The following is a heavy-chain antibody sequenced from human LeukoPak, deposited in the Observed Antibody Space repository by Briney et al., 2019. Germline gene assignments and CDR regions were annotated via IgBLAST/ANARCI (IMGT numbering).Heavy chain of an antibody. D-gene: IGHD4-17*01. CDR3: VKDQTTVSLSGWFDP. V-gene: IGHV3-9*01. Sequence: GGSLRLSCAASGFIFDDYAMHWVRQAPGKGLEWVSGISWDSGIIGYADSVKGRFTIGRDNAKNSLYLQMDSLRPEDTALYYCVKDQTTVSLSGWFDPWGQGTLVIVSS. CDR2: ISWDSGII. J-gene: IGHJ5*02. CDR1: GFIFDDYA.